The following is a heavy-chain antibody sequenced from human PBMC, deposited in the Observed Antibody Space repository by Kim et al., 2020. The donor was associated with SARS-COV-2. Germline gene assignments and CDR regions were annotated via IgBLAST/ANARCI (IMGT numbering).Heavy chain of an antibody. D-gene: IGHD3-22*01. V-gene: IGHV3-30-3*01. Sequence: GGSLRLSCAASGFTFSSYAMHWVRQAPGKGLEWVAVISYDGSNKYYADSVKGRFTISRDNSKNTLYLQMNSLRAEDTAVYYCASEEGYDSSGFFPEPGGVWGQGTTVTVSS. CDR3: ASEEGYDSSGFFPEPGGV. CDR2: ISYDGSNK. CDR1: GFTFSSYA. J-gene: IGHJ6*02.